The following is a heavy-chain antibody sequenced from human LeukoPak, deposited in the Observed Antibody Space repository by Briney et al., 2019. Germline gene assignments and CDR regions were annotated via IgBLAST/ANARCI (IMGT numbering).Heavy chain of an antibody. D-gene: IGHD6-6*01. CDR3: ATSDVLPGDY. V-gene: IGHV1-18*01. Sequence: ASVKVSCKASGYTFENYGIMWVRQAPGQGLEWMGWISGHNDNAKYAQKVQGRVTMTTDTSTGTAYLELRSLRSDDTAVYYCATSDVLPGDYWGQGTLVTVSS. J-gene: IGHJ4*02. CDR1: GYTFENYG. CDR2: ISGHNDNA.